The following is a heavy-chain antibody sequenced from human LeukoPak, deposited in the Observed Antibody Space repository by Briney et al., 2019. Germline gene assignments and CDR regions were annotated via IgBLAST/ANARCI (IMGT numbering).Heavy chain of an antibody. D-gene: IGHD3-22*01. Sequence: GGSLRLSCAASGFTFSDYAMSWVRQAPGKGLEWVSSISGSGGSTHYVDSVKGRFTISRDKTKNTLYLQMNSLRAEDTAVYYCAKSSYYDASGYYREYYFDSWGQGTLVTVSS. CDR1: GFTFSDYA. CDR2: ISGSGGST. V-gene: IGHV3-23*01. CDR3: AKSSYYDASGYYREYYFDS. J-gene: IGHJ4*02.